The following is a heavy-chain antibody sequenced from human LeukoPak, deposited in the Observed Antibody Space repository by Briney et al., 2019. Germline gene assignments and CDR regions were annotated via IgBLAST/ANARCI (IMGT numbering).Heavy chain of an antibody. CDR1: VLTYCSYE. CDR3: AKGLSSGYSGSDY. Sequence: GVSQRLLCGASVLTYCSYEMNWATDASAKGLVGGAVISYDGSNKYYADSVKGRFTISRDNSKNTLYLQMNSLRAEDTAVYYCAKGLSSGYSGSDYWGQGTLVTVSS. CDR2: ISYDGSNK. D-gene: IGHD3-22*01. J-gene: IGHJ4*02. V-gene: IGHV3-30*04.